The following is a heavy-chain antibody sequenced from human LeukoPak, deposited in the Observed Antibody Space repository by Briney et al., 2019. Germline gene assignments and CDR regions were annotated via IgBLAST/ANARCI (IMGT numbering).Heavy chain of an antibody. V-gene: IGHV3-30*09. D-gene: IGHD1-26*01. J-gene: IGHJ4*02. CDR1: GFTFSSYA. CDR3: ARGSSVGATTELDY. Sequence: GGSLRLSCAASGFTFSSYAMHWVRQAPGKGLEWVAVISYDGSNKYYADSVKGRFAISRDNSKNTLYLQMNSLRAEDTAVYYCARGSSVGATTELDYWGQGTLVTVSS. CDR2: ISYDGSNK.